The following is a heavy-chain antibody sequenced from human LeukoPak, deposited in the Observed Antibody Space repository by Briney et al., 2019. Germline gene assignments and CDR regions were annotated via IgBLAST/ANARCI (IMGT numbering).Heavy chain of an antibody. D-gene: IGHD3-10*01. CDR3: ARGPPTISGSGTEIFGY. Sequence: PSETLSLTCAVYGGSFSGYYWSWIRQPPGKWLEWIGEINHSGSTNYNPSLKSRVTISVDTSKNQFSLKLSSVTAADTAVYYYARGPPTISGSGTEIFGYWGQGTLVTVSS. J-gene: IGHJ4*02. CDR2: INHSGST. V-gene: IGHV4-34*01. CDR1: GGSFSGYY.